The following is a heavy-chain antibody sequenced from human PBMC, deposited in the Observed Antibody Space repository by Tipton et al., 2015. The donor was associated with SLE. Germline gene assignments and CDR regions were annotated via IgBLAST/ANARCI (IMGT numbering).Heavy chain of an antibody. CDR2: VYSSGST. J-gene: IGHJ6*03. D-gene: IGHD3-22*01. CDR1: GGSISGFY. CDR3: GGGNYFDYYMDV. V-gene: IGHV4-4*07. Sequence: TLSLTCTVSGGSISGFYWSWIRQPAGKGLEWIGRVYSSGSTIYNPSIKSRITLSLDTSKNQFYLRVNSVTAADTAVYYCGGGNYFDYYMDVWGKGTTVTVSS.